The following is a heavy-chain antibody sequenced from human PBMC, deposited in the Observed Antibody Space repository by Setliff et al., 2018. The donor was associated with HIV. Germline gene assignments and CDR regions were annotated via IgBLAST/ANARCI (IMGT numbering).Heavy chain of an antibody. CDR3: AKEDQRVTSVDY. J-gene: IGHJ4*02. CDR2: ISSDGSDK. Sequence: PGGSLRLSCAASGFAFRNYIFHWVRQAPGKGLEWVAIISSDGSDKFYADSVKGRFTISRDNSKNTLFLQMNSLRSEDTAVYYCAKEDQRVTSVDYWGQGTPVTVSS. D-gene: IGHD2-2*01. CDR1: GFAFRNYI. V-gene: IGHV3-30*01.